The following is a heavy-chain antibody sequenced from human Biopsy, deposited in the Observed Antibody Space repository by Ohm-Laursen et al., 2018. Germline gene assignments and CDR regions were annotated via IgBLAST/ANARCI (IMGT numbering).Heavy chain of an antibody. CDR3: ASVVLGPTNDAFDL. J-gene: IGHJ3*01. D-gene: IGHD3-22*01. V-gene: IGHV4-4*07. CDR2: IYPGGST. CDR1: GGSLSTYY. Sequence: GTLSLTWTVSGGSLSTYYWSWIRQPAGKGLEWIGRIYPGGSTNYNPSLKSRVTMSVDTSKKQLSLRLRSVTAADTAMYYCASVVLGPTNDAFDLWGQGTMVGVSS.